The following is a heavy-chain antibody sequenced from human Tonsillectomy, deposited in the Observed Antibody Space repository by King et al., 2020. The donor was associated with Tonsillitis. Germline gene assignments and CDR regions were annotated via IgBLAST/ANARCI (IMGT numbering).Heavy chain of an antibody. CDR2: ISGGGDNT. CDR1: GFTFSSCA. D-gene: IGHD2-21*01. CDR3: AKDPPYCAGDCYLNWFDP. J-gene: IGHJ5*02. V-gene: IGHV3-23*04. Sequence: VQLVESGGGLVQPGGSLRLSCAASGFTFSSCAMSWVRQAPGRGLEWVSAISGGGDNTYYADSVKGRFTIPRDNSKNTLYLQMNSLRAEDTAVYYCAKDPPYCAGDCYLNWFDPRGQGTLVTVSS.